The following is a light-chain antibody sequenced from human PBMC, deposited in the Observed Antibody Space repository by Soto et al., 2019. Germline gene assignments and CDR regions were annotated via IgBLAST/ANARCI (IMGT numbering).Light chain of an antibody. Sequence: DIQMTQSPSSLSASVGDRVTITCRASRSNSNYLNWYQHKSGKAPRLLIYAASSLQVGVPSRFSGSGTGTAFTLTITSLQPEDSATYYCQQSYSVPRFGQGTRVDLK. CDR3: QQSYSVPR. V-gene: IGKV1-39*01. CDR1: RSNSNY. J-gene: IGKJ1*01. CDR2: AAS.